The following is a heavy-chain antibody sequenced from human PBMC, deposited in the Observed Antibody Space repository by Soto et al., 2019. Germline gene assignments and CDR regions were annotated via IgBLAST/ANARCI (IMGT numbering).Heavy chain of an antibody. CDR3: ARAHPDITYYYDSSPFDY. CDR2: IYYSGST. Sequence: SETLSLTCTVSGGSISSGGYYWSWIRQHPGKGLEWIGYIYYSGSTYYNPSLKSRVTISVHTSKNQFSLKLSSVTAADTAVYYCARAHPDITYYYDSSPFDYWGQGTLVTVSS. CDR1: GGSISSGGYY. D-gene: IGHD3-22*01. V-gene: IGHV4-31*03. J-gene: IGHJ4*02.